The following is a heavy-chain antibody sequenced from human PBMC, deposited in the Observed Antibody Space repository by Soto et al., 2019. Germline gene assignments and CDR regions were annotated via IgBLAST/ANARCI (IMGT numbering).Heavy chain of an antibody. CDR2: ISGSGDST. Sequence: EVQLLESGGGLVQPGGSLRLSCAASGFTFSSYAMRWVRQAPGKGLEWVSAISGSGDSTYYADSVKRRFTISRDNSKNTLYLQMNSLRAEDTAIYYCARRGSGSYYDCWGQGTLVTVSS. D-gene: IGHD1-26*01. CDR1: GFTFSSYA. V-gene: IGHV3-23*01. CDR3: ARRGSGSYYDC. J-gene: IGHJ4*02.